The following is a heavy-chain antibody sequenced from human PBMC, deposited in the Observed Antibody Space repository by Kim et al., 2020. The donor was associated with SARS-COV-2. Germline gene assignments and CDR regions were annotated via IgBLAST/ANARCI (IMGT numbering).Heavy chain of an antibody. Sequence: GGSLRLSCAASGFTFSRYWMSWVRQAQGKGLEWVADIKQDGSENYYVDSVKGRFTISRDNAKNSLYLQMNSLRAEDTAVYYCAFITRKHYSDSSGYYDYWGQGTLVTVSS. D-gene: IGHD3-22*01. J-gene: IGHJ4*02. CDR2: IKQDGSEN. CDR3: AFITRKHYSDSSGYYDY. V-gene: IGHV3-7*01. CDR1: GFTFSRYW.